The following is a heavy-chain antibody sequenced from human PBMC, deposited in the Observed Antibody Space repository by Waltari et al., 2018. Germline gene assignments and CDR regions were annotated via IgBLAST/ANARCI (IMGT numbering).Heavy chain of an antibody. Sequence: QVQLVESGGGVVQPGGSLRLSCAASGFTFSSYGMHWVRQAPGKGLGWVAFIRYDGSNKYYADSVKGRFTISRDNSKNTLYLQMNSLRAEDTAVYYCAKDQRIAARLVYYYMDVWGKGTTVTISS. J-gene: IGHJ6*03. CDR1: GFTFSSYG. CDR2: IRYDGSNK. V-gene: IGHV3-30*02. CDR3: AKDQRIAARLVYYYMDV. D-gene: IGHD6-6*01.